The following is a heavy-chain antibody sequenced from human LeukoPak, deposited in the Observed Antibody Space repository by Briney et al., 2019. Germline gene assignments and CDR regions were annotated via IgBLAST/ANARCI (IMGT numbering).Heavy chain of an antibody. D-gene: IGHD2-2*02. CDR3: ARGTYTMTTDAFDI. V-gene: IGHV4-39*07. Sequence: SETLSLTCTVSGGSISSSSYYWGWIRQPPGKGLEWIGSIYYSGSTYYNPSLKSRVTISVDTSKNQFSLKLSSVTVADTAVYYCARGTYTMTTDAFDIWGQGTMVTVSS. CDR2: IYYSGST. J-gene: IGHJ3*02. CDR1: GGSISSSSYY.